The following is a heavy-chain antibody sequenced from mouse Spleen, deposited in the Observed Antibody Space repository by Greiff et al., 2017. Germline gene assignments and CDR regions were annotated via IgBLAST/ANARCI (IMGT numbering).Heavy chain of an antibody. V-gene: IGHV5-17*01. CDR2: ISSGSSTI. D-gene: IGHD1-1*01. CDR1: GFTFSDYG. CDR3: ASYYGSSYDSPFAY. J-gene: IGHJ3*01. Sequence: EVKLMESGGGLVKPGGSLKLSCAASGFTFSDYGMHWVRQAPEKGLEWVAYISSGSSTIYYADTVKGRFTISRDNAKNTLFLQMTSLRSEDTAMYYCASYYGSSYDSPFAYWGQGTLVTVSA.